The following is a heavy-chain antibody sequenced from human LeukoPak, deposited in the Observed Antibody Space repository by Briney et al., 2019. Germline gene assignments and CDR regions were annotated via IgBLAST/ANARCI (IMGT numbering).Heavy chain of an antibody. CDR1: GFTFSSYA. V-gene: IGHV3-23*01. Sequence: QPGGSLRLSCAASGFTFSSYAMSWVRQAPGKGLEWVSAISGSGGSTYYADSVKGRFTISRDNSKNTLYLQMNSPRAEDTAVYYCAKGTTYYYDSSGYYLSAFDIWGQGTMVTVSS. CDR3: AKGTTYYYDSSGYYLSAFDI. D-gene: IGHD3-22*01. J-gene: IGHJ3*02. CDR2: ISGSGGST.